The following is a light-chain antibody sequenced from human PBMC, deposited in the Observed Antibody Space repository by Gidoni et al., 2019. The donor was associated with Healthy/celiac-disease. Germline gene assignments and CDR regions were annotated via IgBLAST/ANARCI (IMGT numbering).Light chain of an antibody. J-gene: IGKJ1*01. V-gene: IGKV2-28*01. CDR1: QSLLHSNGYNY. CDR3: MQALQTWT. CDR2: LGS. Sequence: DIAMTQSPLSLPVIPGEPASISCRSSQSLLHSNGYNYLDWYLQKPGQSPQLLIYLGSNRASGVPDRFSGSGSGTDFTLKISRVEAEDVGVYYCMQALQTWTFGQGTKVEIK.